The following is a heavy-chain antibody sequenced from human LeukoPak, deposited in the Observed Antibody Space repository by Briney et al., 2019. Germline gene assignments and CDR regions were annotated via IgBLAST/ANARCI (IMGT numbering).Heavy chain of an antibody. CDR3: ARTVVVAASSVQKRFDP. Sequence: SETLSLTCTVSGGSISSSSYYWGWIRQPPGKGLEWIGSIYYSGSTYYNPSLKSRVTISVDTSKNQFSLKLSSVTAADTAVYYCARTVVVAASSVQKRFDPWGQGTLVTVSS. D-gene: IGHD2-15*01. J-gene: IGHJ5*02. V-gene: IGHV4-39*01. CDR2: IYYSGST. CDR1: GGSISSSSYY.